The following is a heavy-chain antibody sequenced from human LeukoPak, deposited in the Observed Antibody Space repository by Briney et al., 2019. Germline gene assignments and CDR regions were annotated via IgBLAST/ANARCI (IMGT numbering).Heavy chain of an antibody. J-gene: IGHJ4*02. CDR3: AKEVAAAVNY. Sequence: QPGGSLRLSCVASGFTFNSYGIHWVRQAPGKGLEWVAVIWYDGSNKYYADSVKGRFTISRDNAKNSLYLQMSSLRAEDTAVYYCAKEVAAAVNYWGRGTQVTVSS. CDR1: GFTFNSYG. D-gene: IGHD6-13*01. CDR2: IWYDGSNK. V-gene: IGHV3-33*03.